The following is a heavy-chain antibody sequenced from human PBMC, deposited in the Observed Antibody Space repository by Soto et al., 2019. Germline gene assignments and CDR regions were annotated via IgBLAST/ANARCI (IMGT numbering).Heavy chain of an antibody. V-gene: IGHV3-15*01. CDR1: GFTLTNAW. D-gene: IGHD3-16*02. J-gene: IGHJ4*02. CDR3: TTPDFYYYLWGNYHHTFYFDY. CDR2: IKSRTDGGTT. Sequence: EVLLVESGGGLVEPGGSLRLSCAASGFTLTNAWMSWVRQAPGKGLEWVGRIKSRTDGGTTDYAAPVKGRFTISRDDSKNTLFLQMNSLKTEDTAVYYCTTPDFYYYLWGNYHHTFYFDYWGQGSLVTGSS.